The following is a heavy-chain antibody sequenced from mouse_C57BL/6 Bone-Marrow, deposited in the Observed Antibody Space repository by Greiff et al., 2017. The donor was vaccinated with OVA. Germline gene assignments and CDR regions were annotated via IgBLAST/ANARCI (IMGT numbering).Heavy chain of an antibody. D-gene: IGHD2-4*01. CDR3: ARLGDYDWFAY. J-gene: IGHJ3*01. V-gene: IGHV1-64*01. CDR1: GYTFTSYW. Sequence: VQLQQSGAELVKPGASVKLSCKASGYTFTSYWMHWVKQRPGQGLEWIGMIHPNSGSTNYNEKFKSKATLTVDKSSSTAYMQLSSLTSEDSAVYYCARLGDYDWFAYWGQGTLVTVSA. CDR2: IHPNSGST.